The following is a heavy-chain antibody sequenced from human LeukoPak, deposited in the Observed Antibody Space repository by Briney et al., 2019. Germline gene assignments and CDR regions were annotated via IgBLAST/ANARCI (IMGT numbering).Heavy chain of an antibody. CDR2: ISSSGSTI. CDR3: ARINVDTAMVPFDY. D-gene: IGHD5-18*01. V-gene: IGHV3-11*04. Sequence: GGSLRLSCAASGFTFSDYYMSWIRQAPGKGLEWVSYISSSGSTIYYADSVKGRFTISRDNAKNTLYLQMNSLRAEDTAVYYCARINVDTAMVPFDYWGQGTLVTVSS. CDR1: GFTFSDYY. J-gene: IGHJ4*02.